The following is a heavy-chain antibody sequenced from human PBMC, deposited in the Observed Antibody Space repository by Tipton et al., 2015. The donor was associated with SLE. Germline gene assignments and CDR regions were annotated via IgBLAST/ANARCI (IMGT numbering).Heavy chain of an antibody. CDR2: IYYSGNT. CDR3: ARAERSSSTWEYWFDP. CDR1: GGSISGYY. J-gene: IGHJ5*02. V-gene: IGHV4-59*01. Sequence: TLSLTCTVSGGSISGYYWSWLRQPPGKGLEWIGYIYYSGNTNYHPSLKSRVTISLDTSKNEFSLKLRSVTAADTAVYYCARAERSSSTWEYWFDPWGRGSLVIVSS. D-gene: IGHD6-13*01.